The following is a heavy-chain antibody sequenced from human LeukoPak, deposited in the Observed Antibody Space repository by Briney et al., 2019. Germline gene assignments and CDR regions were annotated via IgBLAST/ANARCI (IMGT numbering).Heavy chain of an antibody. J-gene: IGHJ6*03. CDR1: GGSISSYY. CDR3: ARDYYDSSGYYDFDKGGYYYYYMDV. D-gene: IGHD3-22*01. Sequence: PSETLSLTCTVSGGSISSYYWSWIRQPPGKGLEWIGYIYYSGSTNYNPSLKSRVTISVDTSKNQFSLKLSSVTAADTAVYYCARDYYDSSGYYDFDKGGYYYYYMDVWGKGTTVTISS. V-gene: IGHV4-59*12. CDR2: IYYSGST.